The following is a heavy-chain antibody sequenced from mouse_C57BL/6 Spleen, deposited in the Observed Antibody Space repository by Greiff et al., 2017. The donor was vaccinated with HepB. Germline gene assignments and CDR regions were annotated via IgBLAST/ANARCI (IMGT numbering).Heavy chain of an antibody. CDR3: AGSTTVGAHWYFDV. CDR1: GYTFTSYT. V-gene: IGHV1-4*01. CDR2: INPSSGYT. Sequence: VQLQQSGAELARPGASVKMSCKASGYTFTSYTMHWVKQRPGQGLEWIGYINPSSGYTKYNQKFKDKATLTADKSSSTAYMQLSSLTSEDSAVYYCAGSTTVGAHWYFDVWGTGTTVSVSS. D-gene: IGHD1-1*01. J-gene: IGHJ1*03.